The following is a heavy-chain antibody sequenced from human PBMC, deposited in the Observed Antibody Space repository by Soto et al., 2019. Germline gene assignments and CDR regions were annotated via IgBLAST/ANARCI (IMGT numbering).Heavy chain of an antibody. CDR2: IHYSGRT. CDR1: NGSISGFY. Sequence: SETLSLTCSVSNGSISGFYWTWIRQPPGKILEWIGYIHYSGRTDYNPSLTSRATMSVDTSKNQFSLNLKSITAADTAVYYCVRVGLGIGNHFDSWGRGTLVTVSS. J-gene: IGHJ4*02. D-gene: IGHD6-19*01. V-gene: IGHV4-59*12. CDR3: VRVGLGIGNHFDS.